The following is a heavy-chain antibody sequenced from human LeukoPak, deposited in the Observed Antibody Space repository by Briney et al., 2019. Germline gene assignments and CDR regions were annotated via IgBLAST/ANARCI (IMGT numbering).Heavy chain of an antibody. Sequence: GGSLRLSCAVSGITLSNYGMSWVRQAPGKGLEWVAGIRGSGGSTNYAHSVKGRFTISRDNSKNTLYLHMSSLRAEDTAVYFCAKRGVVIRVILVGFHKEAYYFDSWGQGALVTVSS. J-gene: IGHJ4*02. CDR1: GITLSNYG. V-gene: IGHV3-23*01. D-gene: IGHD3-22*01. CDR3: AKRGVVIRVILVGFHKEAYYFDS. CDR2: IRGSGGST.